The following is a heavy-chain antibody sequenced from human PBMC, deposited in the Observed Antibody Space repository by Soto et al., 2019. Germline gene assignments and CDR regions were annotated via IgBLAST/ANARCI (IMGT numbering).Heavy chain of an antibody. CDR3: AREFLRSGETYYYYGMDV. V-gene: IGHV5-51*01. CDR2: IYPGDSDT. CDR1: GYSFTSYW. Sequence: PGESLKISCKGSGYSFTSYWIGWVRQMPGKGLERMGIIYPGDSDTRYSPSFQGQVTISADKSISTAYLQWSSLKASDTAMYYCAREFLRSGETYYYYGMDVWGQGTTVTVSS. D-gene: IGHD3-3*01. J-gene: IGHJ6*02.